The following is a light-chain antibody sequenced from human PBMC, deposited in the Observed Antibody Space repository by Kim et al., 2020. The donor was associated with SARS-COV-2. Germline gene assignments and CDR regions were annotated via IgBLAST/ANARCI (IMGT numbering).Light chain of an antibody. CDR1: QSVGTS. CDR3: HYRSASAPLS. V-gene: IGKV3-11*01. J-gene: IGKJ4*01. CDR2: DVS. Sequence: SPGQRATLSCRASQSVGTSLGWYQLKPGQAPRLIVFDVSRRTTGTPARFSGTGSGTDFTLTISGLEPEDFAVYFCHYRSASAPLSFGGGTKVDIK.